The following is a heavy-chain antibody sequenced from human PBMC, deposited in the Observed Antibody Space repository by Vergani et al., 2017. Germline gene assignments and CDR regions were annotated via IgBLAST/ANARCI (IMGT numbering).Heavy chain of an antibody. CDR2: ISYDGSNK. D-gene: IGHD3-10*01. CDR1: GFTFSSYG. V-gene: IGHV3-30*03. CDR3: ARGQSRVPDY. Sequence: QVQLVESGGGVVQPGRSLRLSCAASGFTFSSYGMHWVRQAPGKGLEWVAVISYDGSNKYYADSVKGRFTISRDNAKNSLYLQMNSLRAEDTAVYYCARGQSRVPDYWGQGTLVTVSS. J-gene: IGHJ4*02.